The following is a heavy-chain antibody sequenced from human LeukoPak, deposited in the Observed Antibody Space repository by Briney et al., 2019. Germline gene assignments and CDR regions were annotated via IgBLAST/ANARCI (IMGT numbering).Heavy chain of an antibody. CDR1: GGSISSRSYY. V-gene: IGHV4-39*07. J-gene: IGHJ5*02. D-gene: IGHD3-10*01. CDR2: IYYSGST. CDR3: AREAYDSGSDYSFGTNNWFDP. Sequence: ETLSLTCTVSGGSISSRSYYWGWIRQPPGKGLEWIGSIYYSGSTYYNPSLKSRVTISVDTSKNQLSLKVNSVTAADTAVYYCAREAYDSGSDYSFGTNNWFDPWGQGTLVTVSS.